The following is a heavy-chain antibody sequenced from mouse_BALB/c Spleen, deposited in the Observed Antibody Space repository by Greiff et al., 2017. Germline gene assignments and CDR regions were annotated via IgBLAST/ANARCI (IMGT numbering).Heavy chain of an antibody. D-gene: IGHD2-12*01. CDR2: IYWDDDK. J-gene: IGHJ4*01. Sequence: QVTLKVSGPGILQPSQTLSLTCSFSGFSLSTSGMGVSWIRQPSGKGLEWLAHIYWDDDKRYNPSLKSRLTISKDTSRNQVFLKITSVDTADTATYYCARRVRRAPYAMDYWGQGTSVTVSS. CDR1: GFSLSTSGMG. V-gene: IGHV8-12*01. CDR3: ARRVRRAPYAMDY.